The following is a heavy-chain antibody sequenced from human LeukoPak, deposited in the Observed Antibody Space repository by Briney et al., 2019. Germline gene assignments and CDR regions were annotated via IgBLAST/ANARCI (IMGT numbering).Heavy chain of an antibody. Sequence: GASVKVSCKASGYTFTGYYMHWVRQAPGQGLEWMGWINPNSGGTNYAQKFQGRVTMTRDTSISTAYMDLSRLRSDDTAVYYCARHDGIAVAGIGYWGQGTLVTVSS. J-gene: IGHJ4*02. D-gene: IGHD6-19*01. V-gene: IGHV1-2*02. CDR2: INPNSGGT. CDR1: GYTFTGYY. CDR3: ARHDGIAVAGIGY.